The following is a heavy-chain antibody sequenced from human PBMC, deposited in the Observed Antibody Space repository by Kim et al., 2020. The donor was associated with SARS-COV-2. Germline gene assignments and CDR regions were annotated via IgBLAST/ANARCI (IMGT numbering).Heavy chain of an antibody. J-gene: IGHJ4*02. CDR1: GFTVSSNY. CDR3: ARTVVGATCGFDY. V-gene: IGHV3-53*01. CDR2: IYSGGST. D-gene: IGHD1-26*01. Sequence: GGSLRLSCAASGFTVSSNYMSWVRQAPGKGLEWVSVIYSGGSTYYAESVKGRFTITRDNSKNTLYLQMNSLRAEDTAVYYCARTVVGATCGFDYCAREPWSPSPQ.